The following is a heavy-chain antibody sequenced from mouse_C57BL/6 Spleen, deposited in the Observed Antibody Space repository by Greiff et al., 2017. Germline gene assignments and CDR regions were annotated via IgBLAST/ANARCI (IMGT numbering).Heavy chain of an antibody. V-gene: IGHV1-69*01. J-gene: IGHJ2*01. Sequence: QVQLQQPGAELVMPGASVKLSCKASGYTFTSYWMHWVKQRPGPGLEWIGEIDPSDSYTNYNQKFKGKSTVTVDKSASTAYMQLSSLTSEDSAVYYWVRYSNPCYFDYWGQGTTLTVSS. CDR1: GYTFTSYW. CDR3: VRYSNPCYFDY. CDR2: IDPSDSYT. D-gene: IGHD2-5*01.